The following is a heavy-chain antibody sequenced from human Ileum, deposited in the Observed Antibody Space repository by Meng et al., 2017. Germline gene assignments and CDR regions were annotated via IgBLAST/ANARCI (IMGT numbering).Heavy chain of an antibody. V-gene: IGHV4-61*08. D-gene: IGHD7-27*01. CDR1: GGSVSTSDYQ. CDR2: AGT. J-gene: IGHJ4*02. Sequence: QVQPEEAGPGLVRPSETLSLICNVSGGSVSTSDYQWGWIRQPPGKGLEWIGYAGTNYNPSLKSRVTISVDTSKRQFSLKLTSVTAADTAVYYCARDHWGSLDYWGQGILVTVSS. CDR3: ARDHWGSLDY.